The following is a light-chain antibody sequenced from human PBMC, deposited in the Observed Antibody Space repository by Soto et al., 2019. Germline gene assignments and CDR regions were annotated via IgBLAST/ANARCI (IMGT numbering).Light chain of an antibody. CDR2: GAY. Sequence: EVVLTQSPGTLSLSPGERATLSCRASQSADSNYFAWYQQKPGRAPRLLLYGAYRRATGIPDRFSGGGSGTDFTRTSSRLEPEEFAVYYWQLYKSGMFGQGTKVEIK. CDR1: QSADSNY. CDR3: QLYKSGM. V-gene: IGKV3-20*01. J-gene: IGKJ1*01.